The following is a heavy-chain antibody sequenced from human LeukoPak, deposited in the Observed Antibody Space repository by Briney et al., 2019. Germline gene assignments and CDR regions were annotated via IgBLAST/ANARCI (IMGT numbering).Heavy chain of an antibody. Sequence: GESLKISCQGSGYSFTSYWIGWVRQTPGKGLEWMGIIYPGDSETRYSPSFQGQVTLSADQSISTAYLQWSSLKASDTAMYYCARRELLSYGFGYWGQGTLVTVSS. CDR1: GYSFTSYW. CDR2: IYPGDSET. V-gene: IGHV5-51*01. J-gene: IGHJ4*02. CDR3: ARRELLSYGFGY. D-gene: IGHD5-18*01.